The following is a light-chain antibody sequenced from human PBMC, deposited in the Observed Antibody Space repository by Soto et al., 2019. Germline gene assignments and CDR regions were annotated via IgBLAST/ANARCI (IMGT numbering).Light chain of an antibody. Sequence: IVLTQSPATLSVSPGKRATLSCRASQSVSSLLAWYQQKPRQAPRLLIYDTSTRATGIPARFSGSGSGTDFTLTISSLQSEDFAIYYCQQYNIWPYTFGQGTKLEIK. CDR2: DTS. J-gene: IGKJ2*01. CDR1: QSVSSL. CDR3: QQYNIWPYT. V-gene: IGKV3-15*01.